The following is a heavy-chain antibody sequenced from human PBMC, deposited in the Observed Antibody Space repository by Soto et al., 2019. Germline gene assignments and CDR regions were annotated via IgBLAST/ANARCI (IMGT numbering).Heavy chain of an antibody. CDR1: GYTFTSYA. D-gene: IGHD2-21*02. Sequence: ASVKVSCKASGYTFTSYAMHWVRQAPGQRLEWMGWINAGNGNTKYSQKFQGRVTITRDTSASTAYMELSSLRSEDTAVYYCARDFPYPHCGGDCYDFDYWGQGTLVTVSS. V-gene: IGHV1-3*01. J-gene: IGHJ4*02. CDR3: ARDFPYPHCGGDCYDFDY. CDR2: INAGNGNT.